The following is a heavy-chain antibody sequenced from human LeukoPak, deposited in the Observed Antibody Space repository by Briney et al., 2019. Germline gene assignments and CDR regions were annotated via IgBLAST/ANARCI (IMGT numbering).Heavy chain of an antibody. Sequence: PSETLSLTCAVSGGSISSSNWWSWVRQPPGKGLEWIGEIYHSGSTYYNPSLKSRVTISVDTSKNQFSLKLSSVTAADTAVYYCARDHSPRYAVLTGYDAFDIWGQGTMVTVSS. CDR3: ARDHSPRYAVLTGYDAFDI. CDR1: GGSISSSNW. D-gene: IGHD3-9*01. V-gene: IGHV4-4*02. CDR2: IYHSGST. J-gene: IGHJ3*02.